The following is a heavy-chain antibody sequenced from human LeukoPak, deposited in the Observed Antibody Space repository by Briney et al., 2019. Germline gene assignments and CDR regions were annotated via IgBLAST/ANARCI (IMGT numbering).Heavy chain of an antibody. D-gene: IGHD3-3*01. CDR2: IYYSGST. J-gene: IGHJ5*02. V-gene: IGHV4-59*01. CDR3: ARRVGWSGYYFFDP. Sequence: PSETLSLTCTVSGGSISSYYWSWIRQPPGKGLKWIGYIYYSGSTNYNPSLKSRVTISVDTSKNQFSLKLSSVTAADTAVYYCARRVGWSGYYFFDPWGQGTLVTVSS. CDR1: GGSISSYY.